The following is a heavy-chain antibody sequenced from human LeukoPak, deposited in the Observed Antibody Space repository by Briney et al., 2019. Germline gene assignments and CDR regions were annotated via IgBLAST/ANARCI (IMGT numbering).Heavy chain of an antibody. CDR2: FSASGGTT. CDR1: GFTFSRSA. D-gene: IGHD1-26*01. CDR3: AKANYSGSYYFDS. V-gene: IGHV3-23*01. J-gene: IGHJ4*02. Sequence: GGSLRLSCAASGFTFSRSAMNWVRQAPGKGLEWVSSFSASGGTTYYADSVKGRFTISRDNSKNTLSVQMNSLRAEDTAVYYCAKANYSGSYYFDSWAREPWSPSPQ.